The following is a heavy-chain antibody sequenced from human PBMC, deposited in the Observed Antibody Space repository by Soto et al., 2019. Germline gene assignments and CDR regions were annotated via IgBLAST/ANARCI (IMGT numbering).Heavy chain of an antibody. CDR1: GYTFTSYG. D-gene: IGHD6-6*01. Sequence: ASVKVSCKASGYTFTSYGMSWVRQARGQGLEWMGWISAYNGNTNYAQKLQGRVTMTTDTSTSTAYMELRSLRSDDTAVYYCARVIAARPVGWFDPWGQGTLVTVSS. V-gene: IGHV1-18*04. J-gene: IGHJ5*02. CDR2: ISAYNGNT. CDR3: ARVIAARPVGWFDP.